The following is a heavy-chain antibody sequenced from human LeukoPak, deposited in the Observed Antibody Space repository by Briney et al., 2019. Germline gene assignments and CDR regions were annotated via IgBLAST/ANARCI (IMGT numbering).Heavy chain of an antibody. CDR2: ISSSGSHK. J-gene: IGHJ3*02. Sequence: PGGSLRLSCAASGFPFSDHEMNWVRQAPGKGLEWVSYISSSGSHKYYPDSVKGRFTISRDNAKNSLYLQMNSLRAEDTAVYYCARRTHGAFAIWGQGTKVTVSS. V-gene: IGHV3-48*03. CDR1: GFPFSDHE. CDR3: ARRTHGAFAI. D-gene: IGHD5-24*01.